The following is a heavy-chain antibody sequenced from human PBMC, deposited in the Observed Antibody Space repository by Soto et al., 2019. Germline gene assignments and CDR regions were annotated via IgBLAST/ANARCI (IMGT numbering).Heavy chain of an antibody. CDR1: GYTFTSYG. Sequence: ASVKVSCKASGYTFTSYGISWVRQAPGQGLEWMGWISAYNGNTNYAQKLQGRVTMTTDTSTSTAYMELRSLRSDDTAVYYCARDGAYSGYDYEPFDYWGQGTLVTVSS. CDR3: ARDGAYSGYDYEPFDY. V-gene: IGHV1-18*01. D-gene: IGHD5-12*01. J-gene: IGHJ4*02. CDR2: ISAYNGNT.